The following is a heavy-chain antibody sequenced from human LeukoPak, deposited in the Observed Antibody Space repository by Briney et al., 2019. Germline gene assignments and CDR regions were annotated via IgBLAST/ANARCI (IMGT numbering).Heavy chain of an antibody. D-gene: IGHD6-19*01. CDR3: AKDSLYSSGWYGWFDP. CDR2: ISGSGGST. Sequence: GGSLRLSCAASGFPPSSYAMSWVRQVPGKGLEWVSAISGSGGSTYYADSVKGRFTISRDNSKNTLYLQMNSLRAEDTAVYYCAKDSLYSSGWYGWFDPWGQGTLVTVSS. CDR1: GFPPSSYA. J-gene: IGHJ5*02. V-gene: IGHV3-23*01.